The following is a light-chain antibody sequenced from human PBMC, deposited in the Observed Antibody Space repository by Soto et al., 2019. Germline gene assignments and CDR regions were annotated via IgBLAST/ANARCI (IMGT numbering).Light chain of an antibody. V-gene: IGKV1-39*01. CDR1: HSISTF. CDR2: AAS. CDR3: QQSFSTPLT. Sequence: DIRMTQSPSYLSASVGDRVTITCRADHSISTFLIWNRQKPGKFPNLLIYAASSLQSGVPSRFSGSGSGTEFTLTISNLQPEDFATYYCQQSFSTPLTFGGGTKIEIK. J-gene: IGKJ4*02.